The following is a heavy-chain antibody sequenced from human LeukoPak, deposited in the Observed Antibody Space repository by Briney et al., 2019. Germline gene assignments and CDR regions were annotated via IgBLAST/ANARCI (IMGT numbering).Heavy chain of an antibody. J-gene: IGHJ4*02. CDR1: GFTFSSYG. V-gene: IGHV3-30*02. Sequence: GGSLRLSCAASGFTFSSYGMHWVRQAPGKGLEWVAFIRYDGSNKYYADSVKGRFTISRDNSKYTLYLQMNSLRAEDTAVYYCAKDRYGSGSYCHYWGQGTLVTVSS. D-gene: IGHD3-10*01. CDR3: AKDRYGSGSYCHY. CDR2: IRYDGSNK.